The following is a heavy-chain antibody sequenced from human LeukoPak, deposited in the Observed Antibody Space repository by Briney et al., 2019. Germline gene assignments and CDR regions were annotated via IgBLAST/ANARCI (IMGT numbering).Heavy chain of an antibody. V-gene: IGHV3-15*01. D-gene: IGHD3-10*01. CDR2: IKSKTDGETT. J-gene: IGHJ4*02. CDR1: GFTFTNAW. CDR3: TTDLGTYYHGSQRLIPIDY. Sequence: PGGSLRLSCVDSGFTFTNAWMGWVRQAPGKGLGWIGRIKSKTDGETTNYAEPVRGRFTISRDDSKSAVYLQMNSLKIEDTAVYYCTTDLGTYYHGSQRLIPIDYWGQGTLVTVSS.